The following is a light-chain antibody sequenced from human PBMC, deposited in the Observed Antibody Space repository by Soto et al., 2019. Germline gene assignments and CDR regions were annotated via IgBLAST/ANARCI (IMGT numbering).Light chain of an antibody. J-gene: IGLJ2*01. Sequence: QSVLTQPPSASGTPGQRVTISCSGSSSTIGSKTLNWYQQVPGSAPTLLIYTTNQRPSGFPDRFSGSKSGTSASLVISGLQSEDDADYYCAAWNDSLTGVVFGGGTKLTVL. V-gene: IGLV1-44*01. CDR2: TTN. CDR1: SSTIGSKT. CDR3: AAWNDSLTGVV.